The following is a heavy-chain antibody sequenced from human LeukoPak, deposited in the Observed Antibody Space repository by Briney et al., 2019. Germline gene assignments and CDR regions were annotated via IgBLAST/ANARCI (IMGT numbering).Heavy chain of an antibody. CDR3: ARETGWEALGPATDAFDI. D-gene: IGHD6-19*01. CDR2: IIPIFGTA. Sequence: GASVKVSCKASGGTFSSYAISWVRQAPGQGLEWMGGIIPIFGTANYAQKFQGRVTITADESTSTAYMELSSLRSEDTAVYYCARETGWEALGPATDAFDIWGQGTMVTVSS. CDR1: GGTFSSYA. V-gene: IGHV1-69*13. J-gene: IGHJ3*02.